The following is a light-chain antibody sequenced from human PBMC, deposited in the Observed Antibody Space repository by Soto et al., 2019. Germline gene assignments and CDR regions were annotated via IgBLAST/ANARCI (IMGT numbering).Light chain of an antibody. Sequence: DIQITQSPSTLSGSVVDRVTITCLASQTISSWLAWYQQKPGKAPKLLIYKASTLKSGVPSRFSGSGSGTEFTLTISSLQPDDFATYYCQNYNSYSEEFGQGTKVDIK. CDR2: KAS. J-gene: IGKJ1*01. V-gene: IGKV1-5*03. CDR1: QTISSW. CDR3: QNYNSYSEE.